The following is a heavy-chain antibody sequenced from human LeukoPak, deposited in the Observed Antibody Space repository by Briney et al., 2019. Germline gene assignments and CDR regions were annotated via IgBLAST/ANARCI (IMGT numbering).Heavy chain of an antibody. CDR3: ARQRSGGLRPQPAWFDP. V-gene: IGHV4-39*07. CDR2: IYYSGST. CDR1: GGSISSSSYY. Sequence: SETLSLTCTVSGGSISSSSYYWGWIRQPPGKGLEWIGTIYYSGSTYYNPSLKSRVTISVDTSKNQFSLKLSSVTAADTAVYYCARQRSGGLRPQPAWFDPWGQGTLVTVSS. D-gene: IGHD3-16*01. J-gene: IGHJ5*02.